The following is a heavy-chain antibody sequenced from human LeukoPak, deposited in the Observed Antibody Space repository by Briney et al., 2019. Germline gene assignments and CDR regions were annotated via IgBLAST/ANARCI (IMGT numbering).Heavy chain of an antibody. D-gene: IGHD3-3*01. J-gene: IGHJ6*02. CDR2: ISYDGSNK. CDR1: GFTFSSYA. Sequence: GGSLRLSCAASGFTFSSYAMHWVRQAPGKGLEWVAVISYDGSNKYYADSVKGRFTISRDNSKNTLYLQMNSLRAEDTAVYYCARRSGYHYYYYYYGMDVWGQGTTVTVSS. CDR3: ARRSGYHYYYYYYGMDV. V-gene: IGHV3-30*04.